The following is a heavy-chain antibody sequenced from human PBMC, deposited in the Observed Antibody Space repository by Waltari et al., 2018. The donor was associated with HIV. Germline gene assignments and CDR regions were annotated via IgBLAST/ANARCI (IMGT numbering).Heavy chain of an antibody. J-gene: IGHJ4*02. CDR3: ARVPGIAAAPFDY. V-gene: IGHV4-34*01. D-gene: IGHD6-13*01. CDR1: GGSFSGYY. Sequence: QVQLQQWGAGLLKPSETLSLTCAVYGGSFSGYYWRWIRQPPGKGLEWIGEINHSGSTNYNQSLKRRVTISVDTSKNQFSLKLSAVTAADTAVYYCARVPGIAAAPFDYWGQGTLVTVSS. CDR2: INHSGST.